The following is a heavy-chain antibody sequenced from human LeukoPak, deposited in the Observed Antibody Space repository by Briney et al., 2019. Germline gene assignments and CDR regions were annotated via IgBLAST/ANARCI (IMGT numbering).Heavy chain of an antibody. D-gene: IGHD4-23*01. CDR1: GGTFSSYA. J-gene: IGHJ5*02. V-gene: IGHV1-69*13. Sequence: GASVKVSCKASGGTFSSYAISWVRQAPGQGLEWMGGIIPIFGTANYAQKFQGRVTITADESTSTAYMELSSLRSEDTAVYYCARRFLDYGGNPEGFDPWGQGVLVTVSS. CDR2: IIPIFGTA. CDR3: ARRFLDYGGNPEGFDP.